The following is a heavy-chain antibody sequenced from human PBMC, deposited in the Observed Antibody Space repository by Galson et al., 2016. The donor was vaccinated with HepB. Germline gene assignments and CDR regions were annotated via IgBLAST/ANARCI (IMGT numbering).Heavy chain of an antibody. CDR1: GFTFSSYG. CDR3: ATDVPSSGLSD. CDR2: ISSAGSNK. V-gene: IGHV3-30*03. J-gene: IGHJ4*02. D-gene: IGHD6-19*01. Sequence: SLRLSCAASGFTFSSYGMHWVRQAPGKGLEWVAVISSAGSNKYYADSVKGRFTISRDNVKNTLYLQMNSLRAEDTAVYYCATDVPSSGLSDWGQGTLLTVSS.